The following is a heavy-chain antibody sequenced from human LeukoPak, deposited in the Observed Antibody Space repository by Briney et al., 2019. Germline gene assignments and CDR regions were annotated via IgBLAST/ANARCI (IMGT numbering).Heavy chain of an antibody. CDR2: IYYRGST. CDR3: AGCERWLAFDC. V-gene: IGHV4-59*01. D-gene: IGHD6-19*01. CDR1: GGAISSYY. Sequence: SETLSLTCTVSGGAISSYYWSWFRQPPGKGLEWIGYIYYRGSTNYNPSLKSRATISLDTSKNQLSLRLSSVTAADTAVYYCAGCERWLAFDCWGQGPVVTVFS. J-gene: IGHJ4*02.